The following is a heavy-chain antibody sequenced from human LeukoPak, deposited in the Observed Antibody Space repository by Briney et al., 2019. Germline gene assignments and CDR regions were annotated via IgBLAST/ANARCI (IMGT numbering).Heavy chain of an antibody. V-gene: IGHV6-1*01. CDR1: GDSVSSNSVT. J-gene: IGHJ4*02. D-gene: IGHD4-17*01. Sequence: SRTLSLTCAISGDSVSSNSVTWHWIRQSPSRGLEWLGRTYYRSKWHNDYAVSVRSRITINPDTSENRFSLQLNSVTPEDTAVYYCTRGGVTTVTLDYWGQGTLVTVSS. CDR2: TYYRSKWHN. CDR3: TRGGVTTVTLDY.